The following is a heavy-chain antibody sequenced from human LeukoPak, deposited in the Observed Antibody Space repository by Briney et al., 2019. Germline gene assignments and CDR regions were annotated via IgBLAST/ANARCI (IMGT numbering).Heavy chain of an antibody. CDR3: AREVIVGATGPRAFDI. D-gene: IGHD1-26*01. Sequence: GGSLRLSCAASGFTFSSYEMNWVRQAPGKGLEWVSYISSSGSTIYYADSVKGRFTISRDNAKNTLYLQMNSLRAEDTAVYYCAREVIVGATGPRAFDIWGQGTMVTVSS. J-gene: IGHJ3*02. CDR1: GFTFSSYE. CDR2: ISSSGSTI. V-gene: IGHV3-48*03.